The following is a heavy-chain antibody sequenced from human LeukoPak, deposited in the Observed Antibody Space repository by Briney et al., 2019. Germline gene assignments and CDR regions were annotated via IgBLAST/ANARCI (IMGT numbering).Heavy chain of an antibody. CDR1: GYSISSGYY. CDR3: ARPLGYCSDSRCPQSWFDP. J-gene: IGHJ5*02. Sequence: SSETLSLTCTVSGYSISSGYYWGWIRQPPGKGLQWVGYINYSGNTNYNPSLTGRVTVSVDTSKSQFSLKLSSVTAADTAVYYCARPLGYCSDSRCPQSWFDPWGQGTLVTVSS. D-gene: IGHD2-15*01. CDR2: INYSGNT. V-gene: IGHV4-38-2*02.